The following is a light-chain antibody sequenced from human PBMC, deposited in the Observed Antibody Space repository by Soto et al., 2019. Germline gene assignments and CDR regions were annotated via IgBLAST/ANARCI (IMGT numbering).Light chain of an antibody. CDR1: QSISSW. Sequence: DIQMTQSPSTLPTSIGDRVTITCRASQSISSWLAWYQQKPGKAPNLLIYDASSLVSGVPSRFSGSGSGTEFTLTICSLQPDDFATYYCQQYNSYSRTFGQGTKV. J-gene: IGKJ1*01. CDR2: DAS. CDR3: QQYNSYSRT. V-gene: IGKV1-5*01.